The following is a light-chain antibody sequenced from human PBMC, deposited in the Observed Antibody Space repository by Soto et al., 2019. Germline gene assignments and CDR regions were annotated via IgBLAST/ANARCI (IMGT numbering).Light chain of an antibody. V-gene: IGLV2-8*01. CDR2: EVS. Sequence: QSVLTQPPSASGSPGQSVTISCTGTSSDVVGYNYVSWYQQHPGKAPKLMIYEVSKRPSGVPDRFSGSKSGNTASLTVSGLKAEDEADYYCSSYAGSNNVVFGGGTQLTVL. J-gene: IGLJ2*01. CDR3: SSYAGSNNVV. CDR1: SSDVVGYNY.